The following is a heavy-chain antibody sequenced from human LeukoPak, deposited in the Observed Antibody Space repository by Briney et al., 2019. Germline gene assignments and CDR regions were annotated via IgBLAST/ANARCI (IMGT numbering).Heavy chain of an antibody. Sequence: ASVKVSCKASGYTFTSYDINWVRQATGQGLEWMGWMNPNSSNTGYAQKFQGRVTMTRNTSISTAYMELSSLRSEDTAVYYCARGLDVEHYYYGMDVWGQGTTVTVSS. CDR2: MNPNSSNT. CDR1: GYTFTSYD. CDR3: ARGLDVEHYYYGMDV. D-gene: IGHD1-1*01. V-gene: IGHV1-8*01. J-gene: IGHJ6*02.